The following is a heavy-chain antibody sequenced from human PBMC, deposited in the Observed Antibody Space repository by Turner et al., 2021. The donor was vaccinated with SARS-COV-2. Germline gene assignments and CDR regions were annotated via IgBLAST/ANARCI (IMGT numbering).Heavy chain of an antibody. CDR1: GFTFSSYS. D-gene: IGHD1-26*01. CDR2: ISSSSSDI. Sequence: EVQLVESGGGLVTPGGSLRLSCAASGFTFSSYSMNWGRQAPGKGLEWVSFISSSSSDIYYADSVKGRFTISRDNAKNSLYLQMNSLRAEDTAVYYWARELAGRFGGATEIDYWGQGTLVTVSS. J-gene: IGHJ4*02. V-gene: IGHV3-21*01. CDR3: ARELAGRFGGATEIDY.